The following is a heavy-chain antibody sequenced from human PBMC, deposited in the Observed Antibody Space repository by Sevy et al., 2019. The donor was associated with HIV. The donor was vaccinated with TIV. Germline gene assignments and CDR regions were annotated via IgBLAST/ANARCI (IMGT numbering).Heavy chain of an antibody. CDR1: GFTFASFA. CDR2: INGDGGSV. D-gene: IGHD3-10*01. CDR3: AKDFGDAGSYPLSFFWDY. V-gene: IGHV3-23*01. J-gene: IGHJ4*02. Sequence: GGSLRLSCAASGFTFASFAMSWVRQVPGKGLEWVSGINGDGGSVYYADSVKGRFTISRDNSKNTLYLQMNTLRAEDTALYFCAKDFGDAGSYPLSFFWDYWGQGTLVTVSS.